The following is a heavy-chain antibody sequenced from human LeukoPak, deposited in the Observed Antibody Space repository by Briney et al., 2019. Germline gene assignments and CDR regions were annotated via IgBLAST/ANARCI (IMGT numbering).Heavy chain of an antibody. CDR2: IWYDGSNK. Sequence: GRSLRLSCAASGFTFSSYGMHWVRQAPGKGLEWVAVIWYDGSNKYYADSVKGRFTISRDNSKNTLYLQMNSLRAEDTAVYYCARDLAYCGGDCQPEYYFDYWGQGTLVTVSS. CDR1: GFTFSSYG. J-gene: IGHJ4*02. V-gene: IGHV3-33*08. D-gene: IGHD2-21*02. CDR3: ARDLAYCGGDCQPEYYFDY.